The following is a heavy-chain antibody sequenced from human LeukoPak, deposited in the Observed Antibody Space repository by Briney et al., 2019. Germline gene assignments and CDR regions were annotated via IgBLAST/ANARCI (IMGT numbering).Heavy chain of an antibody. CDR3: ATDILGGGATIDY. CDR1: GYTLTELS. Sequence: ASVKVSCKVSGYTLTELSMHWVRPAPGKGLEWMGGFDPEDGETIYAQKFQGRVTMTEDTSTDTAYMELSSLRSEDTAVYYCATDILGGGATIDYWGQGTLVTVSS. V-gene: IGHV1-24*01. D-gene: IGHD1-26*01. CDR2: FDPEDGET. J-gene: IGHJ4*02.